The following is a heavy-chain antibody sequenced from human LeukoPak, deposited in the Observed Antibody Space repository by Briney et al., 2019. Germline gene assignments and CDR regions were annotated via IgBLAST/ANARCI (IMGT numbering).Heavy chain of an antibody. V-gene: IGHV3-23*01. J-gene: IGHJ4*02. D-gene: IGHD6-13*01. CDR2: ISGSGGST. CDR3: AKEIPGSWSQGPPAVGY. Sequence: GGSLRLSCAASGFTFSSYAMSWVRQAPGKGLEWVSAISGSGGSTYYADSVKGRFTISRDNSKNTLYLQMNSLRAEDTAVYYCAKEIPGSWSQGPPAVGYWGQGTLVTVSP. CDR1: GFTFSSYA.